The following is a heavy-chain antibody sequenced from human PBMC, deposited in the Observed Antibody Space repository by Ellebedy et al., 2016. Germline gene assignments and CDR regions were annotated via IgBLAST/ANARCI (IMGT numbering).Heavy chain of an antibody. J-gene: IGHJ6*02. CDR1: GFAFSIYG. D-gene: IGHD3-3*01. Sequence: GGSLRLSCAASGFAFSIYGMHWVRQAPGKGLVWVSRINNDGSDTTYADSVKGRFTISRDNAKNTLYLQMNSLRAEDTAVYYCASAMDYYDFWSGYYKSGYYYYGMDVWGQGTTVTVSS. CDR3: ASAMDYYDFWSGYYKSGYYYYGMDV. V-gene: IGHV3-74*01. CDR2: INNDGSDT.